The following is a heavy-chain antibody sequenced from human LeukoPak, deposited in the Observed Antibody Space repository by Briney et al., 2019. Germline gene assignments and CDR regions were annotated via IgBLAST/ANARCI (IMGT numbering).Heavy chain of an antibody. CDR3: ARDKEWLVRFDY. CDR2: IGSSSSYI. J-gene: IGHJ4*02. D-gene: IGHD6-19*01. CDR1: GFTFSSYS. V-gene: IGHV3-21*01. Sequence: GGSLRLSCAASGFTFSSYSMNWVRQAPGKGLEWVSSIGSSSSYIYYADSVKGRFTISRDNAKNSLYLQMNSLRAEDTAVYYCARDKEWLVRFDYWGQGTLVTVSS.